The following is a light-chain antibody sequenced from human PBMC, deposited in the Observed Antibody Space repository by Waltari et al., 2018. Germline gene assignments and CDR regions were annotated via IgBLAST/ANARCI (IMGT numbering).Light chain of an antibody. CDR1: SSDVVCYKY. CDR2: DVI. CDR3: SSYTSSSTLGV. Sequence: QSALTQPASVSGSPGQSLTISSTGNSSDVVCYKYLHYYQQRPGKAPKLMIYDVINRPSGVSNRFSGSKSGNTASLTISGLQAEDEADYYCSSYTSSSTLGVFGGGTKLTVL. J-gene: IGLJ2*01. V-gene: IGLV2-14*03.